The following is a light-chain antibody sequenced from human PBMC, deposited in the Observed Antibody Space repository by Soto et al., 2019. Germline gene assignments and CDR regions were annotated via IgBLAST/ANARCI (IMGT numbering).Light chain of an antibody. J-gene: IGKJ2*01. Sequence: DIQMTQSPSSLSASVGDRVTITCQASQDITNYLNWYQQKPGKAPRLLLYDASSLETGVPSRFSGSGSGTDFTFTISGLQSEDVSIYFCQHYNFWPHSFGQGTKVEIK. CDR3: QHYNFWPHS. CDR2: DAS. V-gene: IGKV1-33*01. CDR1: QDITNY.